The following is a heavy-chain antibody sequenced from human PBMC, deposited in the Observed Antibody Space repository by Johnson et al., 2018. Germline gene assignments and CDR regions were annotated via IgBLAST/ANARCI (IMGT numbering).Heavy chain of an antibody. CDR1: GFTVSSNY. D-gene: IGHD6-19*01. Sequence: EVQLVETGGGLVQPGGSXRLSCAASGFTVSSNYMSWVRQAPGKGLEWVSVIYSGGSTYYADSVKGRFTISRDNSKNTLSLQMNSLRAEDTAVYYCASQGYSSGRPDAFDIWGQGTMVTVSS. J-gene: IGHJ3*02. V-gene: IGHV3-66*02. CDR3: ASQGYSSGRPDAFDI. CDR2: IYSGGST.